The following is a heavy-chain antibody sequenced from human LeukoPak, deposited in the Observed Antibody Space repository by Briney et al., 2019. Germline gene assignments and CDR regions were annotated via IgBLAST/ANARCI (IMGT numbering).Heavy chain of an antibody. CDR3: ARGRYYGSGSDFDY. Sequence: SETLSLTCAVYGGSFSGYYWSWIRQLPGKGLEWIGEINHSGSTNNNPSLKSRVTISVDTSKNQFSLKLSSVTAADTAVYYCARGRYYGSGSDFDYWGQGTLVTVSS. J-gene: IGHJ4*02. CDR2: INHSGST. V-gene: IGHV4-34*01. CDR1: GGSFSGYY. D-gene: IGHD3-10*01.